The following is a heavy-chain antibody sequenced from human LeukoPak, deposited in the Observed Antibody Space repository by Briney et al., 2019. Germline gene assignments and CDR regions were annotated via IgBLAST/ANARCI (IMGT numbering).Heavy chain of an antibody. CDR1: GFTFSDYY. V-gene: IGHV3-11*04. D-gene: IGHD6-13*01. CDR3: ARVVSSWQRNWFDP. Sequence: GGSLRLSCAASGFTFSDYYMSWIRQAPGKGLEWVSYISSTSSTIYYTDSLKGRFTISRDNAKNSLYLQMNSLRVEDTAVYYCARVVSSWQRNWFDPWGQGTLVTVSS. CDR2: ISSTSSTI. J-gene: IGHJ5*02.